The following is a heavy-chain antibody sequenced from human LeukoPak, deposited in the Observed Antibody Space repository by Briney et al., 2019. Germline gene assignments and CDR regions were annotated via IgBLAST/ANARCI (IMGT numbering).Heavy chain of an antibody. CDR2: IKSKTDGGTT. CDR3: ARGPRGYSYGYSDY. Sequence: GGSLRLSCAASGFTFSNAWMSWVRQAPGKGLEWVGRIKSKTDGGTTDYAAPVKGRFTISRDDSKNTLYLQMNSLRAEDTAVYYCARGPRGYSYGYSDYWGQGTLVTVSS. V-gene: IGHV3-15*01. CDR1: GFTFSNAW. D-gene: IGHD5-18*01. J-gene: IGHJ4*02.